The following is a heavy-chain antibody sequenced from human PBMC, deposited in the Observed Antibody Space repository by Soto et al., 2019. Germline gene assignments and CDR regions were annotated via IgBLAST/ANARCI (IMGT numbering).Heavy chain of an antibody. CDR1: GGTFSSYA. D-gene: IGHD6-13*01. Sequence: QVQLVQSGAEVKKPGSSVKVSCKASGGTFSSYAISWVRQAPGQGLEWMGGIIPIFGTANYAQKFQGRVTITADESTSTAYRELSSLRSEDTAVYYCARDGIAESYRAGDIWGQGTMVTVSS. J-gene: IGHJ3*02. CDR2: IIPIFGTA. CDR3: ARDGIAESYRAGDI. V-gene: IGHV1-69*01.